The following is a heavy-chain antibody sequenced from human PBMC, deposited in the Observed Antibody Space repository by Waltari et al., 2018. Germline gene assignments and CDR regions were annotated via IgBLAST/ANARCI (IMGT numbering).Heavy chain of an antibody. CDR3: AKGHSGSYGLKD. CDR1: GFNFADYA. D-gene: IGHD1-26*01. V-gene: IGHV3-9*01. Sequence: EVQLVESGGGLVQPGRSLRLSCAVSGFNFADYAMHWVRQAPGKGLEAVSGSSWNRYNRGYADSVKVRFTISRDNAKNSLYLQMNSLRPEDTALYYCAKGHSGSYGLKDWGQGTLVTVSS. CDR2: SSWNRYNR. J-gene: IGHJ4*02.